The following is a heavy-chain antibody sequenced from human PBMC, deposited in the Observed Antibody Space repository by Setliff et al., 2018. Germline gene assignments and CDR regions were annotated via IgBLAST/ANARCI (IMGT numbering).Heavy chain of an antibody. CDR2: IYYSGST. V-gene: IGHV4-59*01. Sequence: SETLSLTCTASGGSISSYYWSWIRQPPGKGLEWIGYIYYSGSTNYNPSLKSRVTISVDTSKNQFSLKLSSVTAADTAVYYCAREHGYSYGQTYYYYGMDVWGQGTTVTVS. CDR1: GGSISSYY. D-gene: IGHD5-18*01. J-gene: IGHJ6*02. CDR3: AREHGYSYGQTYYYYGMDV.